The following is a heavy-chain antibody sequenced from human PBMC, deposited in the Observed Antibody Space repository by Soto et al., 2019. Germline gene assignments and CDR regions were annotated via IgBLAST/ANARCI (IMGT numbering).Heavy chain of an antibody. V-gene: IGHV4-39*01. CDR1: GGSISSSNYYY. CDR2: IYYSGST. CDR3: ARHYYDSSGYPGYNFDY. J-gene: IGHJ4*02. D-gene: IGHD3-22*01. Sequence: PSETLSLTCTVSGGSISSSNYYYWGWIRQPPGKGLEWIGSIYYSGSTYYNPSLKSRVTISLDTFKNQFSLKLSSVTAADTAVYYCARHYYDSSGYPGYNFDYWGQGTLVTVSS.